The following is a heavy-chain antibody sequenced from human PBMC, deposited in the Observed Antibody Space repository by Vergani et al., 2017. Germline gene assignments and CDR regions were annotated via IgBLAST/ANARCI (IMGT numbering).Heavy chain of an antibody. V-gene: IGHV3-30*18. CDR2: ISYDGSNK. D-gene: IGHD3-10*01. CDR3: AKDDVLLWFGGYYGMDV. J-gene: IGHJ6*02. Sequence: QVQLVESGGGVVQPGRSLRLSCAASGFTFSSYGMHWVRQAPGKGLEWVAVISYDGSNKYYGDSVKGRFTISRDNSKNTLYLQMNSLRAEDTAVYYCAKDDVLLWFGGYYGMDVWGQGTTVTVSS. CDR1: GFTFSSYG.